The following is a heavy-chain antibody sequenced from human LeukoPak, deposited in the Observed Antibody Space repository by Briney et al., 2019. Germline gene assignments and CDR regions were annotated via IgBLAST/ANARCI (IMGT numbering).Heavy chain of an antibody. CDR2: ITGSGGGT. CDR3: AKESGSYFRLFDY. V-gene: IGHV3-23*01. J-gene: IGHJ4*02. CDR1: GFSFNNYD. Sequence: GGSLRLSCAASGFSFNNYDMSWVRQTPGKGLEWVSVITGSGGGTFYADSVKGRFTISRDNSKNTLYLQMNNLRAEDTAVYYCAKESGSYFRLFDYWGQGTLVTVSS. D-gene: IGHD1-26*01.